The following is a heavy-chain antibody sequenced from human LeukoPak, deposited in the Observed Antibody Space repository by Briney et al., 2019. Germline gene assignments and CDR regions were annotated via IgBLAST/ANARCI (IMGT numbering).Heavy chain of an antibody. J-gene: IGHJ4*02. CDR3: ARDELGYCSSTSCYPFDY. CDR2: IWYDGSNK. Sequence: PGRSLRLSCAAPGFTFSSYGMHWVRQAPGKGLEWVAVIWYDGSNKYYADSVKGRFTISRDNSKNTFYLQMNSLRAEDTAVYYCARDELGYCSSTSCYPFDYWGQGTLVTVSS. D-gene: IGHD2-2*01. V-gene: IGHV3-33*01. CDR1: GFTFSSYG.